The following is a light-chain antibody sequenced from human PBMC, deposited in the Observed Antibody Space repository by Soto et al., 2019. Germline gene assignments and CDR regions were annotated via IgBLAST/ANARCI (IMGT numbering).Light chain of an antibody. CDR3: SSYSSSNTLYV. CDR1: SNDIGDYNY. V-gene: IGLV2-14*01. J-gene: IGLJ1*01. CDR2: EVY. Sequence: SALTQPASVSGSPGQSLTIPCTGSSNDIGDYNYVSWYQQHPGKAPQLLIFEVYNRPAGVSNRFSGSKSGNTASLTISGLQPGDEGDYYCSSYSSSNTLYVFGGGTRSPS.